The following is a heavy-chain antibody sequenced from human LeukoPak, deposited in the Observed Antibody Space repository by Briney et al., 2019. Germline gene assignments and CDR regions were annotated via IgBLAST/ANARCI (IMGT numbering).Heavy chain of an antibody. CDR3: ARDVPHNWFDT. CDR2: INSDGGGA. CDR1: GITFGNNW. V-gene: IGHV3-74*01. J-gene: IGHJ5*02. Sequence: GGSLRLSCAASGITFGNNWMHWVRQGPGEGLVWISRINSDGGGAIYADSVKGRFTVSRDNAKNTLYLQMNSLRAEDTAVYYCARDVPHNWFDTWGQGTLVTVSS.